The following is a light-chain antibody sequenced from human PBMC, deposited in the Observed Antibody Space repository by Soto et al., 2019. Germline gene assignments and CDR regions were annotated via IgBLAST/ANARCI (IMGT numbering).Light chain of an antibody. Sequence: EIVLTQSPGTLSLSPGERATLSCRASQSVSSSYLAWYQQKPGQAPRLLIYGASSRATGIPDRFSGSGSGTDFTLTISRLEPEDFAEYYCQQYGRSPWTFGQGTKVVIK. CDR3: QQYGRSPWT. CDR1: QSVSSSY. V-gene: IGKV3-20*01. CDR2: GAS. J-gene: IGKJ1*01.